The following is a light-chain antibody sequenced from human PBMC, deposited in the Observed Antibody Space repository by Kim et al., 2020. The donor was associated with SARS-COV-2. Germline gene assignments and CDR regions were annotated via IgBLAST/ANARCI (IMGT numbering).Light chain of an antibody. CDR1: KLGDKY. V-gene: IGLV3-1*01. CDR3: QAWDRTTVI. J-gene: IGLJ2*01. CDR2: EDF. Sequence: SYELTQPPSVSVSPGQTASITCSGDKLGDKYACWYQQKPGQSPVLVIHEDFPRPSGIPERFSGSKSGDTATLTIGGAQAMDEADYYCQAWDRTTVIFGAGTKLTVL.